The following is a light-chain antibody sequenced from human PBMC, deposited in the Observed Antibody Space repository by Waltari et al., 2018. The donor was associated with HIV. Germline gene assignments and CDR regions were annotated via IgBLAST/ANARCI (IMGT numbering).Light chain of an antibody. CDR1: QSLLYKNGYNY. J-gene: IGKJ1*01. V-gene: IGKV2-28*01. Sequence: IVVTQSPLSLPVTPGEPASLSCTSNQSLLYKNGYNYLDWYLQKPGQSPQLLIYFGSHRASGVPDRFSGSGSGTHFTLKISKLQTEDVGVYYCMQALQIPWTFGLGTKVEIK. CDR3: MQALQIPWT. CDR2: FGS.